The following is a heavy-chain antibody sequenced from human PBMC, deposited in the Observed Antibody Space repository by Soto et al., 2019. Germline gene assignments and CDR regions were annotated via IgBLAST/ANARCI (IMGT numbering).Heavy chain of an antibody. J-gene: IGHJ4*02. CDR1: GGSISSYY. D-gene: IGHD6-19*01. V-gene: IGHV4-59*01. CDR2: IYYSGST. CDR3: ARVVAGIAVAGKRAGYSSDY. Sequence: SETLSLTCTVSGGSISSYYWSWIRQPPGKGLEWIGYIYYSGSTNYNPSLKSRVTISVDTSKNQFSLKLSSVTAADTAVYYCARVVAGIAVAGKRAGYSSDYWGQGTLVTLSS.